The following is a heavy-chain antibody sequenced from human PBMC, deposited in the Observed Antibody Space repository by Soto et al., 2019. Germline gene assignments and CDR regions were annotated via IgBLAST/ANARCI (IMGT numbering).Heavy chain of an antibody. Sequence: GSLRLSCAASGFTFSCYGMHWVRQAPGKGLEWVAVISNDGRNKYYGDSVRGRFTIPRDNSKNTLDLQMNSLRPEDTSVYHCGKDRVSEHNSGLPQGQWGQGTLVTVSS. CDR3: GKDRVSEHNSGLPQGQ. J-gene: IGHJ4*02. V-gene: IGHV3-30*18. D-gene: IGHD6-19*01. CDR1: GFTFSCYG. CDR2: ISNDGRNK.